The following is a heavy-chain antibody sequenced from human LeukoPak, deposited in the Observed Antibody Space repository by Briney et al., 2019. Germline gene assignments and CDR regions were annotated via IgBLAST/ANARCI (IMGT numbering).Heavy chain of an antibody. CDR2: IYHSGST. CDR1: GYSISSGYY. J-gene: IGHJ6*03. CDR3: AREVFGPYGGDSYYYYMDV. Sequence: SETLSLTCTVSGYSISSGYYWGWIRQPPGKGLEWIGSIYHSGSTYYNPSLKSRVTISVDTSKNQFSLKLSSVTAADTAVYYCAREVFGPYGGDSYYYYMDVWGKGTTVTVSS. D-gene: IGHD4-23*01. V-gene: IGHV4-38-2*02.